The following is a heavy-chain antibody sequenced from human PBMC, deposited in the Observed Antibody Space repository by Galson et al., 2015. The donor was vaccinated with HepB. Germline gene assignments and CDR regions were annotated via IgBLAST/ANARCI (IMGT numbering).Heavy chain of an antibody. CDR1: GFTFSSYA. J-gene: IGHJ6*02. CDR3: AKERRQQLVGWWRGGGSDYGMDV. CDR2: ISGSGGST. V-gene: IGHV3-23*01. D-gene: IGHD6-13*01. Sequence: SLRLSCAASGFTFSSYAMSWVRQAPGKGLEWVSAISGSGGSTYYADSVKGRFTISRDNSKNTLYLQMNSLRAEDTAVYYCAKERRQQLVGWWRGGGSDYGMDVWGQGTTVTVSS.